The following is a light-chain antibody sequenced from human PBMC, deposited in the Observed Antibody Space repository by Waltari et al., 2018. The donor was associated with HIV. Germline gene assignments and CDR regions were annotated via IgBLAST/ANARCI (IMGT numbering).Light chain of an antibody. CDR3: SSFANRDGFYVL. CDR1: NSAIGTYDY. Sequence: QSALPQPPSASGSPGQSVPLSCTGTNSAIGTYDYVSWYQQHPGKAPILVISEVTKRPSGVADRFSGSKSGNTAVLTVSGLQAEDEADYYCSSFANRDGFYVLFGGGTRLTVL. V-gene: IGLV2-8*01. CDR2: EVT. J-gene: IGLJ2*01.